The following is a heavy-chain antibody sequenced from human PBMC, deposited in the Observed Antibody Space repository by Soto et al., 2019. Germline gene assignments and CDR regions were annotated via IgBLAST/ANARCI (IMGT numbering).Heavy chain of an antibody. Sequence: SETLSLTCTVSGGSMSSSSYYWGWIRQPQGKGLEWIGSIYYSGSTYYNPSLKSLGTISVDTSKNQYSLKLSSVTAADTAVYSCACRYPGTSGDYWGQGTLVTVSS. V-gene: IGHV4-39*01. CDR3: ACRYPGTSGDY. D-gene: IGHD1-7*01. CDR2: IYYSGST. CDR1: GGSMSSSSYY. J-gene: IGHJ4*02.